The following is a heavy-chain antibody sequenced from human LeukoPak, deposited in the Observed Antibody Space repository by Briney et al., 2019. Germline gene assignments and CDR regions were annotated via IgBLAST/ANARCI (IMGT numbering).Heavy chain of an antibody. V-gene: IGHV3-48*02. D-gene: IGHD1-1*01. Sequence: GGSLRLSCAASGFTFSSYSMNWVRQAPRKGLEWVPYISSSSSTIYYAYSVKGRFTISRDNAKNSLYLQMNSLRDEDTAVYYCARPWNYYYYYCMDVWGQGTTVTVSS. CDR1: GFTFSSYS. CDR2: ISSSSSTI. CDR3: ARPWNYYYYYCMDV. J-gene: IGHJ6*02.